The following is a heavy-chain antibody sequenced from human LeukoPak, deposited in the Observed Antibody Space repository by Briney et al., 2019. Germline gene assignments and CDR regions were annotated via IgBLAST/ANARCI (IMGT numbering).Heavy chain of an antibody. CDR3: AKWGTSSWSYYYYGMDV. Sequence: PGGSLRLSCAASGVTLSSYAMSWVRQAPGKGLEWVAAISGSGGSTYYADSVKGRFTISRDNSKNTLYLQMNSLRAEDTAVYYCAKWGTSSWSYYYYGMDVWGKGTTVTVSS. CDR1: GVTLSSYA. CDR2: ISGSGGST. V-gene: IGHV3-23*01. D-gene: IGHD6-13*01. J-gene: IGHJ6*04.